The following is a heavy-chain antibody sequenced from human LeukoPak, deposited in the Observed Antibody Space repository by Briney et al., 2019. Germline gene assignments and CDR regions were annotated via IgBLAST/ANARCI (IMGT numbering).Heavy chain of an antibody. J-gene: IGHJ2*01. V-gene: IGHV1-18*01. Sequence: ASVKVSCKASGYTFTSYGISWVRQAPGQGLEWMGWISAYNGNTNYAQKLQGRVTMTTDTSTSTAYMELRSLRSDDTAVYYCARAREWELPYWYFDLWGRGTLVTVSS. CDR1: GYTFTSYG. CDR2: ISAYNGNT. D-gene: IGHD1-26*01. CDR3: ARAREWELPYWYFDL.